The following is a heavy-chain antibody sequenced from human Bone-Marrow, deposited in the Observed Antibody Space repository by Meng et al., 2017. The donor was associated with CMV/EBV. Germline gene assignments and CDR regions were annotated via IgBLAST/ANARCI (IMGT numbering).Heavy chain of an antibody. D-gene: IGHD4-11*01. CDR3: ARDSSLQTLDY. CDR1: GFTVSSNY. Sequence: GESLKISCAASGFTVSSNYMSWVRQAPGKGLEWVSVIYSGGSTYYADSVKGRFTISRDNSKNTLYLQMNSLRAEDTAVYYCARDSSLQTLDYWGQGTLVTVSS. J-gene: IGHJ4*01. CDR2: IYSGGST. V-gene: IGHV3-66*02.